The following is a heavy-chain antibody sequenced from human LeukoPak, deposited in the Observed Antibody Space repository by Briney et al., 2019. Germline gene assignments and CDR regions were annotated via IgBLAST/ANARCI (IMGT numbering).Heavy chain of an antibody. Sequence: GASVKVSCKASGYTFTSYYMHWVRQAPGQGLEWMGIINPSGGSTSYAQKFQGRVTMTRDMSTSTVYMELSSLRSEDTAVYYCATLPGDTAMVMGYFDYWGQGTLVTVSS. CDR1: GYTFTSYY. V-gene: IGHV1-46*01. J-gene: IGHJ4*02. D-gene: IGHD5-18*01. CDR3: ATLPGDTAMVMGYFDY. CDR2: INPSGGST.